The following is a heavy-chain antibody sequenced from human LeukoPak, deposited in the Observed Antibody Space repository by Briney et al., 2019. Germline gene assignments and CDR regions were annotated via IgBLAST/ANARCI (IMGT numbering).Heavy chain of an antibody. CDR2: INPSGGST. CDR1: GYTFSSYY. J-gene: IGHJ5*02. CDR3: AREPYSSSWDRNWFDP. V-gene: IGHV1-46*01. D-gene: IGHD6-13*01. Sequence: ASVKVSCKASGYTFSSYYMHWVRQAPGQGLEWMGIINPSGGSTSYAQKFQGRVTMTRDTSTSTVYMELSSLRSEDTAVYYCAREPYSSSWDRNWFDPWGQGTLVTVSS.